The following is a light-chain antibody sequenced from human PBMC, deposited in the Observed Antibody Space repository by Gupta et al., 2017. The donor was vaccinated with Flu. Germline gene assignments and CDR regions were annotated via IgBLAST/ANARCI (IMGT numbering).Light chain of an antibody. CDR2: DVS. V-gene: IGLV2-14*04. CDR3: SSYKSSSTFWV. J-gene: IGLJ3*02. Sequence: ITISCSAASSDVGGYNYVAWYQQHPGKDPKLMINDVSNRPSGVSNRFSGCKSGNTASLTTSGLQAEDEADDYCSSYKSSSTFWVFGGGTKLTVL. CDR1: SSDVGGYNY.